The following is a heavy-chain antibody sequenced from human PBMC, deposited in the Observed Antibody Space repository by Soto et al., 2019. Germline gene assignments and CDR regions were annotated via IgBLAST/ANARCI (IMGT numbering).Heavy chain of an antibody. CDR3: ARRALRSAAAFDI. D-gene: IGHD2-15*01. J-gene: IGHJ3*02. Sequence: SETLSLTCTVSGGSISSYYWSWIRQPPGKGLEWIGYIYYSGSTNYNPSLKSRVTISVDTSKNQFSLKLSSVTAADTAVYYCARRALRSAAAFDIWGQGTMVTVSS. CDR2: IYYSGST. V-gene: IGHV4-59*08. CDR1: GGSISSYY.